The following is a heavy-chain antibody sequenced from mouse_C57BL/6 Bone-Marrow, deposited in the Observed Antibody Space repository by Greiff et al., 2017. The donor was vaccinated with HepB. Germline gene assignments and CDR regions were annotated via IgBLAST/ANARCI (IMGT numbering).Heavy chain of an antibody. J-gene: IGHJ4*01. D-gene: IGHD2-4*01. CDR3: ARRGDYDGDYYAMDY. V-gene: IGHV5-15*01. CDR2: ISNLAYSI. Sequence: EVQRVESGGGLVQPGGSLKLSCAASGFTFSDYGMAWVRQAPRKGPEWVAFISNLAYSIYYADTVTGRFTISRENAKNTLYLEMSSLRSEDTAMYYCARRGDYDGDYYAMDYWGQGTSVTVSS. CDR1: GFTFSDYG.